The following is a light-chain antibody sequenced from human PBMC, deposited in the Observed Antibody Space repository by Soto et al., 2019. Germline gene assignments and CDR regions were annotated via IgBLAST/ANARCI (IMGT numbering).Light chain of an antibody. CDR2: DVT. CDR3: SSFTTSSTYV. J-gene: IGLJ1*01. V-gene: IGLV2-18*02. CDR1: SSDVGNYNR. Sequence: QSALTQPPSVSGSPGQSVAISCTGTSSDVGNYNRVSWYQQPPGTAPKLMIYDVTNRPSGVPDRFSGSKSGNTASLTISGLQAGDEADYYCSSFTTSSTYVFGTGTKLTVL.